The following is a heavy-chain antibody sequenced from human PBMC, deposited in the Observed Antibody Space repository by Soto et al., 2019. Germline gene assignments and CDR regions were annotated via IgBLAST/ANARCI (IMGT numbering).Heavy chain of an antibody. Sequence: VQLLESGGGLVQPGGSLRLSCAASGFTFRNYAMSWARQAPGKGLEWVSAISGSGGTTHYADSVKGRFTISRDNSKNTLYLQMNSLRVEDTAVYCCAKDRSSTSCYAFDYWGQGSLVTVSS. D-gene: IGHD2-2*01. CDR2: ISGSGGTT. J-gene: IGHJ4*02. V-gene: IGHV3-23*01. CDR1: GFTFRNYA. CDR3: AKDRSSTSCYAFDY.